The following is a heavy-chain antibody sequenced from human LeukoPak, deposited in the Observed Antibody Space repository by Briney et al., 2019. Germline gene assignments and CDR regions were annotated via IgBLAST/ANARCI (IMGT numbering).Heavy chain of an antibody. CDR3: GRLAHNAWYAIDF. J-gene: IGHJ4*02. CDR2: ILPDGSQK. Sequence: PGGSLRLSCAASGFIFSSYAMHWVRQAPGKGLEWLANILPDGSQKYYVDSVKGRFTISRDNPKNSLYLQINNLRAEDTAVYYCGRLAHNAWYAIDFWGQGTLVTVSS. D-gene: IGHD2-2*01. CDR1: GFIFSSYA. V-gene: IGHV3-7*01.